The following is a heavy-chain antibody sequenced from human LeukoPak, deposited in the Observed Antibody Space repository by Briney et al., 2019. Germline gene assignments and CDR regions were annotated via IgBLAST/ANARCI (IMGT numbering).Heavy chain of an antibody. V-gene: IGHV4-59*01. CDR2: IHYSGST. CDR3: ARWNKGPADV. CDR1: GGSISSYY. D-gene: IGHD1-1*01. J-gene: IGHJ6*02. Sequence: PSETLSLTCTVSGGSISSYYWSWIRQPPGKGLEWIGYIHYSGSTNYNPSLKSRVTISVDTSKNQFSLKLSSVTAADTAVYYRARWNKGPADVWGQGTTVIVSS.